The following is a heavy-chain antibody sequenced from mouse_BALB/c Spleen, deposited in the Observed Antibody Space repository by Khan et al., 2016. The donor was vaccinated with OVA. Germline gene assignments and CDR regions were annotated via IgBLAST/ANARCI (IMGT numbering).Heavy chain of an antibody. CDR1: GYTFTTYW. J-gene: IGHJ3*01. V-gene: IGHV1-7*01. CDR2: INPSTGYT. D-gene: IGHD2-10*02. Sequence: VQLQESGAELAKPGASVKMSCTASGYTFTTYWMHWIKQRPGQGLEWIGYINPSTGYTEYNQNFKDKATFTADESSSTAYMHLNSLTSEDSAVDYCARRELYGIFPYWGQGTLVTVSA. CDR3: ARRELYGIFPY.